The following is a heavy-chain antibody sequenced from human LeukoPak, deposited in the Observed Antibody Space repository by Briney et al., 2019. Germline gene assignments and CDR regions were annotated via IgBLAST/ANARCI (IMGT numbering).Heavy chain of an antibody. D-gene: IGHD3-3*01. Sequence: SVKVSCKASGGTFSSYAISWVRQAPGQGLEWMGGIIPIFGTANYAQKFQGRVTITTDESTSTAYMELSSLRSEDTAVYYCARALRFLEGIYLGYYYYYMDVWGKGTTVTVSS. CDR1: GGTFSSYA. J-gene: IGHJ6*03. CDR3: ARALRFLEGIYLGYYYYYMDV. V-gene: IGHV1-69*05. CDR2: IIPIFGTA.